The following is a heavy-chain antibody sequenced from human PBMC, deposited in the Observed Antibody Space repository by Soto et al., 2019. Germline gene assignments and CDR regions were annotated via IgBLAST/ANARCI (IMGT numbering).Heavy chain of an antibody. CDR3: LKELGPSSHFDY. CDR2: ISGNGGST. J-gene: IGHJ4*02. CDR1: GFTFSSYG. D-gene: IGHD7-27*01. Sequence: GGSLRLSCSVSGFTFSSYGMHWVRQAPGEGLKYVSSISGNGGSTYYADSVKGRFTISRDNSKNTLYLQMTSLRTDATAVYYCLKELGPSSHFDYWGQGTLVTVSS. V-gene: IGHV3-64D*06.